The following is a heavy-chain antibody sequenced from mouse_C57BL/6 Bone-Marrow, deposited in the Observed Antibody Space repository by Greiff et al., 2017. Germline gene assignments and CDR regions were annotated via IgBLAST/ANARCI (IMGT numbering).Heavy chain of an antibody. V-gene: IGHV5-12*01. D-gene: IGHD1-1*01. CDR2: ISNGGGST. Sequence: DVKLVESGGGLVQPGGSLKLSCAASGFTFSDYYMYWVRQTPEKRLEWVAYISNGGGSTYYPDTVKGRFTISRDNAKNTLYLQMSRLKSEDTAMYYCARHSRNYYAMDYWGQGTSVTVSS. CDR3: ARHSRNYYAMDY. CDR1: GFTFSDYY. J-gene: IGHJ4*01.